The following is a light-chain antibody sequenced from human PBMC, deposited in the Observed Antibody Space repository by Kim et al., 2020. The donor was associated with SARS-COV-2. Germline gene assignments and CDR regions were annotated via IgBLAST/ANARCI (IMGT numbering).Light chain of an antibody. CDR1: QSISSY. CDR2: AAC. V-gene: IGKV1-8*01. J-gene: IGKJ2*03. CDR3: HQYDTHPYS. Sequence: PSPGDRVTTACRASQSISSYLTSYQQEPAKAPKLLSYAACPLESGVPSRFSGSGSGTAFNLPSSCLRSGDIATYDCHQYDTHPYSFGQGTKLEI.